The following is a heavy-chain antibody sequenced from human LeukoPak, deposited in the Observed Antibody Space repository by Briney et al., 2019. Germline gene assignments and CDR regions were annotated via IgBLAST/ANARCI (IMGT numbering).Heavy chain of an antibody. Sequence: GGSLRLSCAASGFTFSSYNMNWVRQAPGKGLEWISYISSSDTTIYYADSVKGRFTISRDNAKNSLYLQMNSLRDEDTAVYYCARGYDFDYWGQGTLVTVSS. D-gene: IGHD3-3*01. CDR1: GFTFSSYN. CDR3: ARGYDFDY. V-gene: IGHV3-48*02. J-gene: IGHJ4*02. CDR2: ISSSDTTI.